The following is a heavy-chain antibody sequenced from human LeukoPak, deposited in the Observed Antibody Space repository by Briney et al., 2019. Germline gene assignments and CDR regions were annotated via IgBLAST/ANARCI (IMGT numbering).Heavy chain of an antibody. Sequence: GGSLRLSCAASGFFFNSDWMDWVRQAPGRGLEWVANIKHDESEKNYLDSVKGRFTISRDNAQNSLYLQMNGLRVEDTAVYYCTRRLDDWGQGTLVTVSS. CDR2: IKHDESEK. D-gene: IGHD3-16*01. V-gene: IGHV3-7*01. CDR1: GFFFNSDW. J-gene: IGHJ4*02. CDR3: TRRLDD.